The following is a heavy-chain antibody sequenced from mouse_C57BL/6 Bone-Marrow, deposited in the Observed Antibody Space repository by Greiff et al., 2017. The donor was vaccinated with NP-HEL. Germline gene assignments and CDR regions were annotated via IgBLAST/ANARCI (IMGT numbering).Heavy chain of an antibody. CDR2: IHPSDSDT. CDR3: AISLYYGSKFAY. CDR1: GYTFTSYW. D-gene: IGHD1-1*01. J-gene: IGHJ3*01. V-gene: IGHV1-74*01. Sequence: QVQLKQPGAELVKPGASVKVSCKASGYTFTSYWMHWVKQRPGQGLEWIGRIHPSDSDTNYNQKFKGKATLTVDKSSSTAYMLLSRLTSEDSAVYYCAISLYYGSKFAYWGQGTLVTVSA.